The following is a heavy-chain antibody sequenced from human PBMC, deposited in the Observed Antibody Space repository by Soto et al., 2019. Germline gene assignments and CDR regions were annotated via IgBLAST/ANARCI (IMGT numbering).Heavy chain of an antibody. CDR3: ARDSSFSYCSSTSCYFYYYGMDV. V-gene: IGHV3-7*01. J-gene: IGHJ6*02. CDR1: GFTFSSYW. D-gene: IGHD2-2*01. Sequence: GGSLRLSCAASGFTFSSYWMSWVRQAPGKGLEWVANIKQDGSEKYYVDSVKGRFTISRDNAKNSLYLHMNSLRAEDTAVYDCARDSSFSYCSSTSCYFYYYGMDVWGQGTTVTVSS. CDR2: IKQDGSEK.